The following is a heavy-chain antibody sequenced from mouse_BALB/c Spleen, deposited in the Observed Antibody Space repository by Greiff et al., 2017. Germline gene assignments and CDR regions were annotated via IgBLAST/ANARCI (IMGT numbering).Heavy chain of an antibody. CDR2: ISDGGSYT. J-gene: IGHJ2*01. D-gene: IGHD1-1*01. Sequence: EVKLVESGGGLVKPGGSLKLSCAASGFTFSDYYMYWVRQTPEKRLEWVATISDGGSYTYYPDSVKGRFTISRDNAKNNLYLQMSSLKSEDTAMYYCARGDGSSPAWFAYWGQGTTLTVSS. CDR1: GFTFSDYY. V-gene: IGHV5-4*02. CDR3: ARGDGSSPAWFAY.